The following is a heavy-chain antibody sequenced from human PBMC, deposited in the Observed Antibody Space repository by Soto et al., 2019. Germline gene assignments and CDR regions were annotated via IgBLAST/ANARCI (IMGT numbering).Heavy chain of an antibody. CDR1: GGSISSGTSY. J-gene: IGHJ4*02. V-gene: IGHV4-31*03. Sequence: SETLSLTCTVSGGSISSGTSYWSWIRQRPGKGLEWIGYIFYSGSFYYTPSLRGRVMILADTSKNQFTLRLSSVTAADTAVYYGARPPETPSILGVALPYFFDYWGQGALVTVSS. CDR3: ARPPETPSILGVALPYFFDY. D-gene: IGHD3-3*01. CDR2: IFYSGSF.